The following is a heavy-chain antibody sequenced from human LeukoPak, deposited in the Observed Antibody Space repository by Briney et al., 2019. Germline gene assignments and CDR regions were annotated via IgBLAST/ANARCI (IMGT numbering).Heavy chain of an antibody. CDR3: ARSRGYGDYLDAFDI. J-gene: IGHJ3*02. V-gene: IGHV4-34*01. CDR2: INHSGST. D-gene: IGHD4-17*01. Sequence: PSETLSLTCAVYGGSFSGYYWSWIRQPPGKGLEWIGEINHSGSTNCNPSLKSRVTISVDTSKNQFSLKLSSVTAADTAVYYCARSRGYGDYLDAFDIWGQGTMVTVSS. CDR1: GGSFSGYY.